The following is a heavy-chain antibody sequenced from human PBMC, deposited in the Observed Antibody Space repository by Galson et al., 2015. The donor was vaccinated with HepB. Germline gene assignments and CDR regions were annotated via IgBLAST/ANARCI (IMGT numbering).Heavy chain of an antibody. CDR3: ASAYSSGWYEDAFDI. J-gene: IGHJ3*02. D-gene: IGHD6-19*01. V-gene: IGHV1-2*02. CDR1: GYTFTGYY. CDR2: INPNSGGT. Sequence: SVKVSCKASGYTFTGYYMHWVRQAPGQGLEWMGWINPNSGGTNYAQKFQGRVTMTRDTSISTAYMELSRLRSDDTAVYHCASAYSSGWYEDAFDIWGQGTMVTVSS.